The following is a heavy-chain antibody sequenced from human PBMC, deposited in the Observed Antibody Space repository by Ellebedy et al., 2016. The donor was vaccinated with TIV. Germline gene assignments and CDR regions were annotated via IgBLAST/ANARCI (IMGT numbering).Heavy chain of an antibody. CDR1: GFTFNNYW. D-gene: IGHD5-24*01. Sequence: GESLKISCAASGFTFNNYWMHWVRQVPGKGLVWVSRLNSDGTITNYADSVRGRFTISRDNAKSTLYLQMNSLRAEDTAVYYCTTMAGPSSDNWGQGTLVTVSS. CDR2: LNSDGTIT. CDR3: TTMAGPSSDN. V-gene: IGHV3-74*01. J-gene: IGHJ4*02.